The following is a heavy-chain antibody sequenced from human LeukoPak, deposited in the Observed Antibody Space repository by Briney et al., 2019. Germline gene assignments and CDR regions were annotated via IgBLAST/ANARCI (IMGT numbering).Heavy chain of an antibody. CDR2: IRSKAYGGTR. V-gene: IGHV3-49*04. CDR1: GFSFGDYA. Sequence: PGGSLRLSCTTSGFSFGDYAMSWVRQAPGKGPEWVGFIRSKAYGGTRDYAASVKGRFTISRDDSKSIAYLQMNSLRAEDTAVYYCTRLESENSSWALDHWGQGTPVTVSS. D-gene: IGHD6-13*01. CDR3: TRLESENSSWALDH. J-gene: IGHJ5*02.